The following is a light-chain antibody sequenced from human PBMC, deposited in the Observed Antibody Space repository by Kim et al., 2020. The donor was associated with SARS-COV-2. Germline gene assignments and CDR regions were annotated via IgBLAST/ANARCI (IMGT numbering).Light chain of an antibody. J-gene: IGLJ2*01. V-gene: IGLV3-1*01. Sequence: SYELTQPPSVSVSPVQTASITCSGEKLEDKFACWYQQKPGQSPVLVIYQDAKRPSGIPERFSGSNSGNTATLTISGAQAMDEADYYCQAWDSSTVVFGGGTRLTVL. CDR1: KLEDKF. CDR2: QDA. CDR3: QAWDSSTVV.